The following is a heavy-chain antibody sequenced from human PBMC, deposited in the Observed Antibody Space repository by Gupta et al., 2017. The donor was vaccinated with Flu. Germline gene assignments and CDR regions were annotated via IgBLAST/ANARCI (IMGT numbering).Heavy chain of an antibody. CDR2: IGIGINT. CDR3: ARDLNWAFIV. CDR1: GFTFSDSH. Sequence: EVQLVESGGGLVQPGGALRLTCVMSGFTFSDSHMNWIRQAPGKGLEWIAYIGIGINTDYAASVRGRFTISRDTARDSLFLQLNSLRDEDTALYYCARDLNWAFIVWGQGAHVTVPS. D-gene: IGHD3-16*02. J-gene: IGHJ4*02. V-gene: IGHV3-48*02.